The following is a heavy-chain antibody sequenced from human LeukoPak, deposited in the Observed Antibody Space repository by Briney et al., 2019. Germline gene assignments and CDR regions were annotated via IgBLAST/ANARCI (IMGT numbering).Heavy chain of an antibody. Sequence: GASVKVSCKASGYTFTGYYMHWVRQAPGQGLEWMGWINPNSGGTNYAQKFQGRVTMTRDTSISTAYMELSRLRSDDTAVYYCARLAVAPWGDFQHWGQGTLVTVSS. CDR1: GYTFTGYY. CDR3: ARLAVAPWGDFQH. D-gene: IGHD6-19*01. V-gene: IGHV1-2*02. CDR2: INPNSGGT. J-gene: IGHJ1*01.